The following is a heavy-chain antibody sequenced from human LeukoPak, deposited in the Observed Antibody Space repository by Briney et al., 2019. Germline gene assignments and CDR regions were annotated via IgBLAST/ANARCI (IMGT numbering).Heavy chain of an antibody. CDR1: GGTFSSYA. CDR2: IIPIFGTA. V-gene: IGHV1-69*05. Sequence: SVKVSCKASGGTFSSYAISWVRQAPGQGLEWMGRIIPIFGTANYAQKFQGRVTITTDEYTSTAYMELSSLRSEDTAVYYCASCSYDSSGYYYLSYFDYWGQGTLVTVSS. CDR3: ASCSYDSSGYYYLSYFDY. D-gene: IGHD3-22*01. J-gene: IGHJ4*02.